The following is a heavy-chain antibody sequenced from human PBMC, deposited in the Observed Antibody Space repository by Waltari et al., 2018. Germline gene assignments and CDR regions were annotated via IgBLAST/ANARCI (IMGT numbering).Heavy chain of an antibody. CDR1: GYSISSGYY. D-gene: IGHD6-19*01. J-gene: IGHJ4*02. Sequence: QVQLQESGPGLVKPSETLSLPCAVSGYSISSGYYWGWIRQPPGKGREWIGCIYHSGSTYYNPSLKSRVTISVDTSKNQFSLKLSSVTAADTAVYYCARLLLEAGIQSGFDYWGQGTLVTVSS. CDR3: ARLLLEAGIQSGFDY. CDR2: IYHSGST. V-gene: IGHV4-38-2*01.